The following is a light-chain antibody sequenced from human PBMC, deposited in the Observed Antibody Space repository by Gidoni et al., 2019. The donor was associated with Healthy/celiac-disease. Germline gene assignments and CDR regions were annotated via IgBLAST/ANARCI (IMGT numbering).Light chain of an antibody. J-gene: IGKJ4*01. CDR3: QRYNNWPPELT. V-gene: IGKV3-15*01. CDR2: GAS. CDR1: QSVSSS. Sequence: EILMTQSPATLSFSPRERATPPCRASQSVSSSCAWYQQKPAHAPRLLIHGASTRATAIPARFSGSGSGTEFTLTISSLQSEDFAVYFCQRYNNWPPELTFGGGTKVEIK.